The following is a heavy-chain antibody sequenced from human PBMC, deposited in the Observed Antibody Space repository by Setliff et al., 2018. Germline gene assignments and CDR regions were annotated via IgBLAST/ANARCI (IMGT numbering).Heavy chain of an antibody. CDR1: GFIFRNYG. CDR2: MWSDGTKK. J-gene: IGHJ4*02. Sequence: GGSLRLSCAASGFIFRNYGIHWVRQTPGKGLEWVAVMWSDGTKKYYADSVKGRFTVSRDIARNTVFLDMNSLRAEETAVYHCARDIDTTSHYGMVDYWGQGALVTVSS. CDR3: ARDIDTTSHYGMVDY. D-gene: IGHD3-9*01. V-gene: IGHV3-33*01.